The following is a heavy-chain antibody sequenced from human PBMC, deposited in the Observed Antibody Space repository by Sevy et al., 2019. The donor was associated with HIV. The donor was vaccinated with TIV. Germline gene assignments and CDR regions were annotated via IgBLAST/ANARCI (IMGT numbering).Heavy chain of an antibody. CDR2: ISSSSSNI. V-gene: IGHV3-48*02. CDR3: ARGPLYYDSSGPVDY. Sequence: GSLRLSCAASGFTFSSYSMNWVRQAPGKGLEWVSYISSSSSNINFADSVKGRFTISRDNAKNSLYLQMNSLRDEDTAVYYCARGPLYYDSSGPVDYWGQGTLVTVSS. J-gene: IGHJ4*02. CDR1: GFTFSSYS. D-gene: IGHD3-22*01.